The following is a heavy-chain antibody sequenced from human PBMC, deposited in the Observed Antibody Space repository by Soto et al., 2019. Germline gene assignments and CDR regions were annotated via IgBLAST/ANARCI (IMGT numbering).Heavy chain of an antibody. D-gene: IGHD4-17*01. J-gene: IGHJ4*02. CDR2: IYYSGST. Sequence: PSENLSLTCTVSGGSISSYYWSWIRQPPGKGLEWIGYIYYSGSTNYNPSLKSRVTISVDTSKNQFSLKLSSVTAADTALYYWARLAVTTIDFWGQGTLVS. CDR3: ARLAVTTIDF. CDR1: GGSISSYY. V-gene: IGHV4-59*08.